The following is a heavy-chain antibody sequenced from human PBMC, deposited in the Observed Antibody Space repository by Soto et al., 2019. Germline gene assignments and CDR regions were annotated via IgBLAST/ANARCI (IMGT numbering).Heavy chain of an antibody. D-gene: IGHD3-9*01. CDR3: AKDGSTSDYDILTGYYSPVGYYGMDV. Sequence: GGSLRLSCAASGFTFSSYAMSWVRQAPGKGLEWVSAISGSGGSTYYADSVKGRFTISRDNAKNSLYLQMNSLRAEDTAVYYCAKDGSTSDYDILTGYYSPVGYYGMDVWGQGTTVTVSS. CDR2: ISGSGGST. J-gene: IGHJ6*02. CDR1: GFTFSSYA. V-gene: IGHV3-23*01.